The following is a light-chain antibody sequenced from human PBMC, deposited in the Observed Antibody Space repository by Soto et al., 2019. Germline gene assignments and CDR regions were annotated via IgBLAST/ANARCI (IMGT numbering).Light chain of an antibody. CDR1: QSVSSSF. CDR3: QQYNNWPPVT. J-gene: IGKJ1*01. CDR2: GAS. V-gene: IGKV3-20*01. Sequence: ESWLTQSPGTLSLSPGERATLSCRSIQSVSSSFLSWFQQIPGQAPRLLIYGASMRATGIPDRFSGSGSGTEFTLTISSLQSEDFAVYYCQQYNNWPPVTFGQGTKVDI.